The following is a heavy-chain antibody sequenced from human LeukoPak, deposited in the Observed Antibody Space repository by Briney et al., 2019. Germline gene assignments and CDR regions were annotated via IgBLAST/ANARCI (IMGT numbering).Heavy chain of an antibody. CDR1: GFTFSNYA. CDR2: LFYDGSIG. CDR3: AKDGGVRGPDYYYYMDV. J-gene: IGHJ6*03. V-gene: IGHV3-30*04. Sequence: PQGSLRLSCASSGFTFSNYAMHWVRQVPGKGLEWVAVLFYDGSIGYYADSVKGRFTISRDNPKNTVYLQMYSLRSEDTAVYYCAKDGGVRGPDYYYYMDVWGKGTTVTISS. D-gene: IGHD3-10*01.